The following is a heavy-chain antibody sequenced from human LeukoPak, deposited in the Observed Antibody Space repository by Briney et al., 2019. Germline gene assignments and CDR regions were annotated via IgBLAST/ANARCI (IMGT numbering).Heavy chain of an antibody. D-gene: IGHD3-22*01. CDR2: FSTYNGDT. V-gene: IGHV1-18*01. J-gene: IGHJ4*02. Sequence: ASVKVSCKTSGYTFTSYGISWVRQAPGQGLEWMGWFSTYNGDTNYAQKLQGRVTMTTDTSTSTAYMELRSLRSDDTAVYYCARTYYYDSSGYYRLKEYDYWGQGTLVTVSS. CDR1: GYTFTSYG. CDR3: ARTYYYDSSGYYRLKEYDY.